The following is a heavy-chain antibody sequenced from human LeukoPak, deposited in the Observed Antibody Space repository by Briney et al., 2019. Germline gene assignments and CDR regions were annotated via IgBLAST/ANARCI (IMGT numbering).Heavy chain of an antibody. CDR3: ARGVDTSFDI. CDR1: GGSISSYY. V-gene: IGHV4-59*01. J-gene: IGHJ3*02. CDR2: IYYSGST. D-gene: IGHD3-3*01. Sequence: PETLSLTCTVSGGSISSYYWSWIRQPPGKGLEWIGYIYYSGSTNYNPSLKSRVTISVDTSKNQLSLKLSSVTAADTAVYYCARGVDTSFDIWGQGTMVTVSS.